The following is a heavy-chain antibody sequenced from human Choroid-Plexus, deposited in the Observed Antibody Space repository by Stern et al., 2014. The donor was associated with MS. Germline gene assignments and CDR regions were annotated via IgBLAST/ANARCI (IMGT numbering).Heavy chain of an antibody. Sequence: VQLVESAGGVVQPGRPLRLSCVASGFTFGSCAMHWVRQAPGKGLEWVAGVSYDGSNKYYADSVKGRFTISRDNSQNTLYMQMSSLRPEDTAVYYCAKDRHYLTYFFDHWGQGSLVTVSS. V-gene: IGHV3-30*18. J-gene: IGHJ5*02. CDR1: GFTFGSCA. CDR3: AKDRHYLTYFFDH. CDR2: VSYDGSNK. D-gene: IGHD2/OR15-2a*01.